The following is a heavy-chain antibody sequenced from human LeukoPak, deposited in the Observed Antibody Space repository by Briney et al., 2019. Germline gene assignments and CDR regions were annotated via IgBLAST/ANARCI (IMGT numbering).Heavy chain of an antibody. D-gene: IGHD2-8*01. Sequence: PSETLSLTCTVSGGSLSSSDFFWGWIRQSPGRGLESIGIVSYTGNTFYNESLRSRVSISVDTSRKQFALKLRSVTAADTGVYYCARIMDYQGGYFGYWGQGTLVTVSS. V-gene: IGHV4-39*01. CDR3: ARIMDYQGGYFGY. CDR2: VSYTGNT. J-gene: IGHJ4*01. CDR1: GGSLSSSDFF.